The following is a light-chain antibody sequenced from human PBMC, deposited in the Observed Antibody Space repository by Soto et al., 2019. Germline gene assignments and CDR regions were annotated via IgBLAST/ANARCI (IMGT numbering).Light chain of an antibody. Sequence: QSVLTQPPSASGSPGQSVTISRTGTSSDVGGYNYVSWYQQHPGKAPKLMIYEVSKRPSGVPDRFSGSKSGNTASLTVSGLQAEHEDDYYCSSYEGSNTYVFGTGTKVTV. CDR1: SSDVGGYNY. V-gene: IGLV2-8*01. CDR3: SSYEGSNTYV. CDR2: EVS. J-gene: IGLJ1*01.